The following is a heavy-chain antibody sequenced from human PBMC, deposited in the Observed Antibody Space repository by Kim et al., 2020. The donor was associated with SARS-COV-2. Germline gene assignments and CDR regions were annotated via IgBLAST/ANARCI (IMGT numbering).Heavy chain of an antibody. V-gene: IGHV3-23*01. D-gene: IGHD6-13*01. CDR3: ANGRTKQQLVAGGY. J-gene: IGHJ4*02. CDR1: GFTFSSYA. CDR2: ISGSGGST. Sequence: GGSLRLSCAASGFTFSSYAMSWVRQAPGKGLEWVSAISGSGGSTYYADSVKGRFTISRDNSKNTLYLQMNSLRAEDTAVYYCANGRTKQQLVAGGYWGQGTLATVSS.